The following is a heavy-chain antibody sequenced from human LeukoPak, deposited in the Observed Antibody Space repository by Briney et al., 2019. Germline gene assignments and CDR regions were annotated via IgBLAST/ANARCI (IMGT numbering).Heavy chain of an antibody. D-gene: IGHD4-23*01. J-gene: IGHJ4*02. V-gene: IGHV3-33*08. CDR3: ARDSNTNAVALRLFDY. CDR2: MSFDGSYK. Sequence: PGRSLRLSCAASGFTFSSYGMHWVRQAPGKGLEWVALMSFDGSYKYYANSVLGRFTISRDNSENTLYLQMNRLRAEDTAVYYCARDSNTNAVALRLFDYWGQGTLVTVSS. CDR1: GFTFSSYG.